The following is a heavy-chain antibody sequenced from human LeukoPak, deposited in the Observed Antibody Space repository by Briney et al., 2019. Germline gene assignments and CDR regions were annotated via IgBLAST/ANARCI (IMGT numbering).Heavy chain of an antibody. CDR1: GGTFSSYA. CDR2: IIPILGIA. Sequence: SVKVSCKASGGTFSSYAISWVRQAPGQGLERMGRIIPILGIANYAQKFQGRVTITADKSTSTAYMELSSLRSEDTAVYYCARDTCSSTSCYDWNWFDPWGQGTLVTVSS. J-gene: IGHJ5*02. D-gene: IGHD2-2*01. CDR3: ARDTCSSTSCYDWNWFDP. V-gene: IGHV1-69*04.